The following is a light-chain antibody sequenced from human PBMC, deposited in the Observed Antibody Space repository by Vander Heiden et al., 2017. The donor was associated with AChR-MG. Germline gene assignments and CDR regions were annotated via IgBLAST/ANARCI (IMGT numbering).Light chain of an antibody. CDR2: WAS. CDR1: QSVLYSSNTKNY. Sequence: DIAMTQSPDSLAVSLGERATINCRSSQSVLYSSNTKNYLAWYQQKPGQPPKLLIYWASTRESGVPDRFSGSGSGTDFTLTISSLQAEDVAVYYCQQYYTTPRAFGQGTKVEIK. CDR3: QQYYTTPRA. V-gene: IGKV4-1*01. J-gene: IGKJ1*01.